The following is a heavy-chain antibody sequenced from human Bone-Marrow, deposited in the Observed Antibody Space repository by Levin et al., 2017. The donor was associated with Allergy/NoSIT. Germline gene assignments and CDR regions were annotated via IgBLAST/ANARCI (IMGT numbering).Heavy chain of an antibody. Sequence: ASVKVSCRTSGDSSTTYAFSWVRQAPGQGLEWMGGIIRVFGTPNYAPQFRGRVTFTADESTSTAYMELSSLKSEDTALYFCAYVDTAVEGPDYWGQGTLVTVSS. CDR2: IIRVFGTP. D-gene: IGHD5-18*01. CDR3: AYVDTAVEGPDY. V-gene: IGHV1-69*13. J-gene: IGHJ4*02. CDR1: GDSSTTYA.